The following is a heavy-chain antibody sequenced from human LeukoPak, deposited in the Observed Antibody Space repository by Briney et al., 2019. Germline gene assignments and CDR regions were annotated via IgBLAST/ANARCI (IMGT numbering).Heavy chain of an antibody. V-gene: IGHV3-30*18. D-gene: IGHD3-3*01. CDR3: AKVMGGDFWSEGYYFDY. Sequence: GGSLRLSCAASGFTFSSYGMHWVRQAPGKGLEWVAVISYDGSNKYYADSVKGRFTISRDNSKNTLYLQMNSLRAENTAVYYCAKVMGGDFWSEGYYFDYWGQGTLVTVSS. CDR1: GFTFSSYG. J-gene: IGHJ4*02. CDR2: ISYDGSNK.